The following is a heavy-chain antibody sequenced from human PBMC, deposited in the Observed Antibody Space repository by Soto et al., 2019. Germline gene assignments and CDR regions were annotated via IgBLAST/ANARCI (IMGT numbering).Heavy chain of an antibody. J-gene: IGHJ1*01. CDR1: GYTFTSYG. V-gene: IGHV1-18*01. CDR3: VVAAPPHVFAR. D-gene: IGHD2-15*01. Sequence: QVQLVQSGAEVKKPGASVKVSCKASGYTFTSYGISWVRQAPGQGLEWRGWISAHNGNTNYAQKLQGRVTMTTDTRTSTADMELRSLRSGDTAVYDCVVAAPPHVFARWGQGDLVTLSS. CDR2: ISAHNGNT.